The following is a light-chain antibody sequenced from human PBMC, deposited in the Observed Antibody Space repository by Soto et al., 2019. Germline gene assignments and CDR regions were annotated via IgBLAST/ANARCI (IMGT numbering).Light chain of an antibody. J-gene: IGKJ2*01. CDR2: GMS. CDR1: QSISRN. Sequence: EIVMTQSPGTLSVSPGERATLSCRASQSISRNLAWYQQRPGRAPRLLIYGMSTRASGIPARFSGSGSETEFTLSISSLQSEDFAVYYCQQYHNWPPYTFGQGTKLEI. V-gene: IGKV3-15*01. CDR3: QQYHNWPPYT.